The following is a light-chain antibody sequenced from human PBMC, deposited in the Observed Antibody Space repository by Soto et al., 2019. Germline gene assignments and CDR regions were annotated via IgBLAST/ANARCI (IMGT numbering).Light chain of an antibody. CDR3: QSADSSGTYQV. CDR1: ALPKQY. CDR2: KDS. J-gene: IGLJ2*01. Sequence: SYELTQPPSVSVSPGQTARITCSGDALPKQYAYWYQQKPGQAPVLVIYKDSERPSGIPERFSGSSSGTTVTLTISGVQAEDEDDYYCQSADSSGTYQVFGGGTKVTVL. V-gene: IGLV3-25*03.